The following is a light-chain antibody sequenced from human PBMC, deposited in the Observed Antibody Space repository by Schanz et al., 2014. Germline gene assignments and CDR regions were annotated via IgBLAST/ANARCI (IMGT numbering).Light chain of an antibody. CDR1: SSNIRSNT. CDR3: QSYDSSLSEWV. J-gene: IGLJ3*02. V-gene: IGLV1-44*01. Sequence: QSVLTQPPSASGTPGQRVTISCSGGSSNIRSNTVTWYQQLPGAAPKLLIHTNDQRPSGVPDRISGSKSGTSASLAISGLQSEDEADYYCQSYDSSLSEWVFGGGTKLTVL. CDR2: TND.